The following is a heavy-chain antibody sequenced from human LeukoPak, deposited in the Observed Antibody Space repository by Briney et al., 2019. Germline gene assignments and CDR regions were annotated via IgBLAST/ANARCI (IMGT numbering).Heavy chain of an antibody. V-gene: IGHV3-23*01. J-gene: IGHJ4*02. CDR1: GFTFSIYA. Sequence: GGSLRLSCAASGFTFSIYAMSWVRQAPGKGLEWVSAISGSGGSTYYADSVKGRFTISRDNSKNTLYLQMNSLRAEDTAVYYCAKVQRLAQKDTSDYWGQGTLVTVSS. CDR2: ISGSGGST. CDR3: AKVQRLAQKDTSDY. D-gene: IGHD2-15*01.